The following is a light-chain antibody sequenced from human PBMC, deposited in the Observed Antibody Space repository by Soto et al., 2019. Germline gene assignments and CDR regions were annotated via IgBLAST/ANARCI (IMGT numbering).Light chain of an antibody. Sequence: IVLTQSRGTLSLSPGVRATLSCRTSQSVSTSKLAWYQQRPGQAPRLLMYDASRRATGIPDRFSGSGSGTDFTLTISRLEPEDVAVYYCQQYVNFVWTFGQGTKVDI. CDR2: DAS. CDR1: QSVSTSK. J-gene: IGKJ1*01. CDR3: QQYVNFVWT. V-gene: IGKV3-20*01.